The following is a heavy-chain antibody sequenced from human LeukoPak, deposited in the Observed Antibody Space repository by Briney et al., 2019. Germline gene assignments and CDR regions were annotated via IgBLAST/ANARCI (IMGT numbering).Heavy chain of an antibody. D-gene: IGHD6-6*01. Sequence: ASVKVSCKASGYTFTSYGISWVRQAPGQGLGGMGWISAYNGNTNYAQKLQGRVTMTTDTSTSTAYMELRSLRPHDTAVYYCARDPPYSSSPHGAFDIWGQGTMVTVSS. V-gene: IGHV1-18*01. J-gene: IGHJ3*02. CDR3: ARDPPYSSSPHGAFDI. CDR2: ISAYNGNT. CDR1: GYTFTSYG.